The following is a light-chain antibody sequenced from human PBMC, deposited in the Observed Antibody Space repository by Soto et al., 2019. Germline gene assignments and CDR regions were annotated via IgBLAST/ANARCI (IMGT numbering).Light chain of an antibody. V-gene: IGLV7-43*01. CDR1: TGAVTSGYY. CDR3: LLSYGGACV. J-gene: IGLJ3*02. CDR2: STS. Sequence: QTVVTQEPSLTVSPGGTVTLTCASSTGAVTSGYYPNWFQQKPGQAPRALIYSTSNTPSWTPARFSGSLLGGKPALTLSGVHDEDDAEYYCLLSYGGACVFGGGTKLTVL.